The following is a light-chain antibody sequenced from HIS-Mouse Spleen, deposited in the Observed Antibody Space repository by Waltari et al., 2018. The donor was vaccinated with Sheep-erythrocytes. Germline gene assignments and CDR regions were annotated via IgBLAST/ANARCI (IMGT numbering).Light chain of an antibody. Sequence: LTQPPSASGSPGQSVTISCTGTSSAVGGYNYVSWYQQHPGKAPKLMIYEVSKRPSGVPDRFSGSKSGNTASLTVSGLQAEDEADYYCSSYAGSNNFEVFGGGTKLTVL. CDR1: SSAVGGYNY. CDR2: EVS. V-gene: IGLV2-8*01. J-gene: IGLJ3*02. CDR3: SSYAGSNNFEV.